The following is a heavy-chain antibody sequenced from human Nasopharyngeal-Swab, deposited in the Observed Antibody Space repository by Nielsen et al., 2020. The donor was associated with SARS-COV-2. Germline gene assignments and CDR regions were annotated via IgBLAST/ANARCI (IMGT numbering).Heavy chain of an antibody. CDR3: ARGGSGYLSPSDY. Sequence: GESPKISCAASGFTFSSYSMNWVRQAPGKGLEWVSSISSSSSYIYYADSVKGRFTISRDNAKNSLYLQMNSLRAEDTAVYYCARGGSGYLSPSDYWGQGTLVTVSS. D-gene: IGHD3-22*01. V-gene: IGHV3-21*01. CDR1: GFTFSSYS. J-gene: IGHJ4*02. CDR2: ISSSSSYI.